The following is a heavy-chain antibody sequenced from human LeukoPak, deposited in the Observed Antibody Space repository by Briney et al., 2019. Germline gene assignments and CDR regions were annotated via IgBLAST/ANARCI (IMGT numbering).Heavy chain of an antibody. J-gene: IGHJ3*02. Sequence: GGSLRLSCAASGFTFSSYGMHWVRQAPGKGLEWVAVISYDGSNKYYADSVKGRFTISRDNSKNTLYLQMNSRRAEDTAVYYCAKIRLGDGYNSDAFDIWGQGTMVTVSS. CDR2: ISYDGSNK. V-gene: IGHV3-30*18. CDR3: AKIRLGDGYNSDAFDI. D-gene: IGHD5-24*01. CDR1: GFTFSSYG.